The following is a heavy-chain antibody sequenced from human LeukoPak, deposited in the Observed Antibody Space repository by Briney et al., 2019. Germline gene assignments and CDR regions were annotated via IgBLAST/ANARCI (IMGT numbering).Heavy chain of an antibody. V-gene: IGHV3-48*04. J-gene: IGHJ1*01. Sequence: PGGSLRLSCAGSGFTFGSYSMNWVRHAPGKGLEWVSYIGHTGSITDYADSVKGRFTISRDNAKNSLFLQMNTLRAEDTAVYYCVRGGAVVTSGNYPWRYFQYWGQGTLVTVSS. CDR1: GFTFGSYS. D-gene: IGHD3-10*01. CDR3: VRGGAVVTSGNYPWRYFQY. CDR2: IGHTGSIT.